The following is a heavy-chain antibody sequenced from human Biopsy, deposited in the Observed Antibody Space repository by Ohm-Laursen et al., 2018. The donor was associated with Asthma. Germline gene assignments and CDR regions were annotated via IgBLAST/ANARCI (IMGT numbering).Heavy chain of an antibody. CDR3: ARVFESSEWGPFYHFGLDV. V-gene: IGHV3-11*01. CDR2: ISSSGSTT. Sequence: SLRLSCAASGFSFSDYYMTWMRQAPGKGLEWVSSISSSGSTTYPDESVKGRFTISRDNAQKSLFLQMGSLRAEETAIYYCARVFESSEWGPFYHFGLDVWGQGTTVAVSS. J-gene: IGHJ6*02. D-gene: IGHD6-25*01. CDR1: GFSFSDYY.